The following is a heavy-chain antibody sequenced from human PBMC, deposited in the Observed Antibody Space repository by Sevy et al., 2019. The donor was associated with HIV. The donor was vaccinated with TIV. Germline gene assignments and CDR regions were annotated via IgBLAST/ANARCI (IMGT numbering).Heavy chain of an antibody. CDR2: VYDSGNS. CDR3: ARGGGIYYDSRGFHPQYYFDS. Sequence: SETLSLTCAVSGGSINSFFWSWIRQSPGKGLEWIGYVYDSGNSEYNPSLRSRVTISVDTSKKQFSLKLSSVTAADTAGYYWARGGGIYYDSRGFHPQYYFDSWGQGTLVTVSS. V-gene: IGHV4-59*01. D-gene: IGHD3-22*01. J-gene: IGHJ4*02. CDR1: GGSINSFF.